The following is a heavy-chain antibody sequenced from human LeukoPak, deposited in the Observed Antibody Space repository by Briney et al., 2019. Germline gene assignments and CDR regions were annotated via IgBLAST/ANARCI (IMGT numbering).Heavy chain of an antibody. CDR2: ISGSGGST. J-gene: IGHJ4*02. D-gene: IGHD6-13*01. Sequence: GGSLRLSCAASGFGLSSCAMGWVRQAPGQGLEWVSAISGSGGSTYYADSMKGRFTTSKDNSKNTLYLQMNSLRADDTAIHYCAKNGGSSWPAYYFDYWGQGTLVTVSS. V-gene: IGHV3-23*01. CDR3: AKNGGSSWPAYYFDY. CDR1: GFGLSSCA.